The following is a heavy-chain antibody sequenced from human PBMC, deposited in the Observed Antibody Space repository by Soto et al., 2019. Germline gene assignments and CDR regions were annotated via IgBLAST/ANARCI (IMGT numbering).Heavy chain of an antibody. Sequence: ASVKVSFKASGYTITGYYMHWVRQAPGQGLEWMGWINPNSGGTNYAQKFQGRVTMTRDTSISTAYMELSRLRSDDTAVYYCARDTIFGVVIIFDYWGQGTLVTVSS. D-gene: IGHD3-3*01. J-gene: IGHJ4*02. V-gene: IGHV1-2*02. CDR2: INPNSGGT. CDR3: ARDTIFGVVIIFDY. CDR1: GYTITGYY.